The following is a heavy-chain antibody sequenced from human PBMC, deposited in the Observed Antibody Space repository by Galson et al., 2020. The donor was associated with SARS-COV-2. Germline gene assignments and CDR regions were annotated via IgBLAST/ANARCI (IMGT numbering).Heavy chain of an antibody. CDR1: GGSISSSSYH. CDR3: ARRRVAVAGVSFFDH. V-gene: IGHV4-39*01. CDR2: IYYSGSM. J-gene: IGHJ4*02. D-gene: IGHD6-19*01. Sequence: SETLSLTCNVSGGSISSSSYHWGWVRRTPGKGLEWIGGIYYSGSMYYNPSLQSRVSISVDTSKSQFYLKLNYVTPADTAVYFCARRRVAVAGVSFFDHWGQGLLVTVSS.